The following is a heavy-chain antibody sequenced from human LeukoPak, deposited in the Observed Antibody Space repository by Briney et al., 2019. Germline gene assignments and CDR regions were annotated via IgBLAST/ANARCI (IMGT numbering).Heavy chain of an antibody. D-gene: IGHD2-15*01. V-gene: IGHV3-23*01. J-gene: IGHJ6*02. CDR3: AKGVVVAASYTYYYYGMDV. CDR1: GFTFSSYA. Sequence: GGSLRLSCAASGFTFSSYAMSWVRQAPGKGLEWVSAISGSGGSTYYAGSVKGRFTISRDNSENTLYLQMNSLRAEDTAVYYCAKGVVVAASYTYYYYGMDVWGQGTTVTVSS. CDR2: ISGSGGST.